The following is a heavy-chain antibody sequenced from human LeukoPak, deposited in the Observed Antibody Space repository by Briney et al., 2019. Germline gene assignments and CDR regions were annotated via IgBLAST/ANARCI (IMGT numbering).Heavy chain of an antibody. CDR1: GGSISSYY. CDR2: INHSGST. J-gene: IGHJ5*02. Sequence: PSETLSLTCTVSGGSISSYYWSWIRQPPGKGLEWIGEINHSGSTNYNPSLKSRVTISVDTSKNQFSLKLSSVTAADTAVYYCARGRTKAVAGWFDPWGQGTLVTVSS. V-gene: IGHV4-34*01. D-gene: IGHD2-8*01. CDR3: ARGRTKAVAGWFDP.